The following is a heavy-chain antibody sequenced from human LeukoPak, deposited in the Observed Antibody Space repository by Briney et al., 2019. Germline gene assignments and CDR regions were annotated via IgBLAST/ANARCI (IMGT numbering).Heavy chain of an antibody. CDR2: IFYSGST. D-gene: IGHD3-22*01. CDR3: ARPGNYYDSSGYYSEYFQH. Sequence: SETLSLTCAVSGDFISNRNYYWGWIRQPPGKGLEWIGSIFYSGSTYYNPSLKSRVTISVDTSKNQFSLKLSSVTAADTAVYYCARPGNYYDSSGYYSEYFQHWGQGTLVTVSS. J-gene: IGHJ1*01. V-gene: IGHV4-39*01. CDR1: GDFISNRNYY.